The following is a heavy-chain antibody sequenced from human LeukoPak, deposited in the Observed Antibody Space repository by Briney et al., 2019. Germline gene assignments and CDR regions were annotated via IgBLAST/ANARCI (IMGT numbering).Heavy chain of an antibody. CDR3: ARGRYCSADICSGGDAFDI. CDR2: IYTRGSP. CDR1: GGSNNNYY. Sequence: SETLSLTCTVSGGSNNNYYWSWIRQPAGKGLEWIGRIYTRGSPNYNPSLKSRVTMSVDTSKNQFSLELSSVTAADTAVYYCARGRYCSADICSGGDAFDIWGQGTMVSVSS. J-gene: IGHJ3*02. V-gene: IGHV4-4*07. D-gene: IGHD2-15*01.